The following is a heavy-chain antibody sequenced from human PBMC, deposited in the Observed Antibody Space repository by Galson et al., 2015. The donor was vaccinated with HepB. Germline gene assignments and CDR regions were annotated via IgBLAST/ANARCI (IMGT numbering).Heavy chain of an antibody. Sequence: CAISGDSVSSDSAAWNWIRQSPSRGLEWLGRTYYRSKWYNDYAVSVKSRITINPDTSKNQFSLQLNSVTPEDTAVYYCAREVVVPAAKYGMDVWGQGTTVTVSS. J-gene: IGHJ6*02. CDR1: GDSVSSDSAA. V-gene: IGHV6-1*01. CDR3: AREVVVPAAKYGMDV. D-gene: IGHD2-2*01. CDR2: TYYRSKWYN.